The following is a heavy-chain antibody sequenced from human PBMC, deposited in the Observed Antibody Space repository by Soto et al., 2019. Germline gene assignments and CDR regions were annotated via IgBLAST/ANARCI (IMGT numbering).Heavy chain of an antibody. D-gene: IGHD4-17*01. V-gene: IGHV3-9*01. Sequence: PGGSLRLSCAASGFTFDNYAMHWVRQAPGKGLEWVSGINWNGAKIGYADSVKGRFSISRDNAESSLFLQMNSLRAEDTAFYYCAKGDYGGDEPYFDYWGQGTLVTVSS. CDR3: AKGDYGGDEPYFDY. J-gene: IGHJ4*02. CDR1: GFTFDNYA. CDR2: INWNGAKI.